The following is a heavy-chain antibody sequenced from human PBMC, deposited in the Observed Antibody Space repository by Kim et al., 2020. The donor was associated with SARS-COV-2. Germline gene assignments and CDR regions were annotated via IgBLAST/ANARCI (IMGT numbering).Heavy chain of an antibody. J-gene: IGHJ6*02. CDR3: ARDLGPDYGGKVYYYGRDV. CDR2: INSDGSST. Sequence: GGSLRLSCAASGFTFSSYWMHWVRQPPGKGLVWVSRINSDGSSTNYADPVKGRFTISRDNAKNTLYLQMTSLRAEDTALYYCARDLGPDYGGKVYYYGRDVWGQGTTVTVPS. CDR1: GFTFSSYW. V-gene: IGHV3-74*01. D-gene: IGHD4-17*01.